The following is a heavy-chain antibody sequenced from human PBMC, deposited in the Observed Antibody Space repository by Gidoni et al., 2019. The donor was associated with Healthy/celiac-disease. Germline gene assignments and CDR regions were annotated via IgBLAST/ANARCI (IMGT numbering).Heavy chain of an antibody. V-gene: IGHV4-34*01. CDR1: GRSFCGYY. Sequence: QAQLQQWRAGLLKPSVTLSLTCAVYGRSFCGYYWSWIRQPPGKGLEWIGEINHSGSTNYNPSLKSRVTISVDTSKNQCSLKLSSVTAADTAVYYCARARQLGGYYYYGMDVWGQGTTVTVSS. J-gene: IGHJ6*02. CDR2: INHSGST. D-gene: IGHD6-13*01. CDR3: ARARQLGGYYYYGMDV.